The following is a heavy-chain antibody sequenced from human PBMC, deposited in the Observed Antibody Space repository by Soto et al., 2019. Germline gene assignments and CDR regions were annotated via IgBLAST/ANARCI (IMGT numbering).Heavy chain of an antibody. J-gene: IGHJ6*02. Sequence: GGSLRLSCAASGFTVSSKYMTWVRQAPGKGLEWVSLIQSGGTTYYADSVKGRFTISRDTSENTLQLQMDSLRDEDTAVYYCARPEYSSSSYGMDVWGQGTTVTVSS. CDR1: GFTVSSKY. V-gene: IGHV3-66*01. D-gene: IGHD6-6*01. CDR3: ARPEYSSSSYGMDV. CDR2: IQSGGTT.